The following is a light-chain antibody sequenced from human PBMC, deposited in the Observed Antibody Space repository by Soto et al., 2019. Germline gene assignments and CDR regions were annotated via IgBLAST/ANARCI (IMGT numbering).Light chain of an antibody. CDR2: DVS. CDR3: ASYTTSSTYV. Sequence: QAVVTQPASVSGSPGQSIAISCTGTSSDVGGFNYVSWYQQHPGKAPKFMIYDVSSRPSGVSDRFSGSKSGNTASLTISGLQAEDEADYYCASYTTSSTYVFGTGTKVTVL. V-gene: IGLV2-14*03. CDR1: SSDVGGFNY. J-gene: IGLJ1*01.